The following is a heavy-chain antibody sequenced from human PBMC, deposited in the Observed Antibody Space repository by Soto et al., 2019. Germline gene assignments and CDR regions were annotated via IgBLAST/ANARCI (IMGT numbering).Heavy chain of an antibody. CDR3: AKDRTPKAAAYYFDS. V-gene: IGHV3-30*18. D-gene: IGHD6-13*01. Sequence: QVQLVESGGGVVQPGRSLRLSCAASGFSFSTYGMHWVRQAAGKGLEWVAVISSDGNDKKLADSVKGRFTVSRDNSKNTLYLQMNSLRAEDTAVYFCAKDRTPKAAAYYFDSWGQGTLVTVSS. CDR2: ISSDGNDK. CDR1: GFSFSTYG. J-gene: IGHJ4*02.